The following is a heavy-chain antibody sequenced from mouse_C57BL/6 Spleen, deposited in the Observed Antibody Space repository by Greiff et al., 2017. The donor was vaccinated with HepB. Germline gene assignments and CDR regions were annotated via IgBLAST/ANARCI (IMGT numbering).Heavy chain of an antibody. Sequence: EVQGVESGGDLVKPGGSLKLSCAASGFTFSSYGMSWVRQTPDKRLEWVATISSGGSYTYYPDSVKGRFTISRDNAKNTLYLQMSSLKSEDTAMYYCASLTTVVNYFDYWGQGTLSQSPQ. CDR2: ISSGGSYT. CDR3: ASLTTVVNYFDY. CDR1: GFTFSSYG. D-gene: IGHD1-1*01. J-gene: IGHJ2*01. V-gene: IGHV5-6*01.